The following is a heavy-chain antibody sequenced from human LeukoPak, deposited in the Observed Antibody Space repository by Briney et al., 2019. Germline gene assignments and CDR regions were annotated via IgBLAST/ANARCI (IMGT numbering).Heavy chain of an antibody. J-gene: IGHJ4*02. CDR1: GDSVSANSAT. V-gene: IGHV6-1*01. CDR3: SRATIGTNWPNFDY. Sequence: SQTLSLTCAISGDSVSANSATWTWIRQSPSRGLEWLGRTYHRSQWYTDYAVSVQSRMTINSDTSKNHFSLQLNSVIPEDTAVYFCSRATIGTNWPNFDYWGQGTLVTVSS. CDR2: TYHRSQWYT. D-gene: IGHD1-1*01.